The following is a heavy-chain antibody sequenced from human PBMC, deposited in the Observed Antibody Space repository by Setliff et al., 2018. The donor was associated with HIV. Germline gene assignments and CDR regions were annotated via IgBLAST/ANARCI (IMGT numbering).Heavy chain of an antibody. CDR1: GYTFATFW. Sequence: GESLKISCQGSGYTFATFWIGWVRQMPGKGLEWMGIIYPGDSDTRYSPSFQGQVTISADKSISTAYLQWSSLKASDTAMYYCARLRDAFDIWGQGTMVTVSS. J-gene: IGHJ3*02. CDR2: IYPGDSDT. V-gene: IGHV5-51*01. CDR3: ARLRDAFDI.